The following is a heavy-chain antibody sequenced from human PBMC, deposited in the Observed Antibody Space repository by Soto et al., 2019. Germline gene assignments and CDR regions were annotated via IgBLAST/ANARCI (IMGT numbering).Heavy chain of an antibody. Sequence: GGSLRLSCAASVFTFSSYWMHWVRQAPGKGLVWVSRINSDGSSTSYADSVKGRFTISRDNAKNTLYLQMNSLRAEDTAVYYCAREGQYCSGGSCYPVFSYDVWGQGTTVTVSS. CDR1: VFTFSSYW. CDR2: INSDGSST. V-gene: IGHV3-74*01. CDR3: AREGQYCSGGSCYPVFSYDV. D-gene: IGHD2-15*01. J-gene: IGHJ6*02.